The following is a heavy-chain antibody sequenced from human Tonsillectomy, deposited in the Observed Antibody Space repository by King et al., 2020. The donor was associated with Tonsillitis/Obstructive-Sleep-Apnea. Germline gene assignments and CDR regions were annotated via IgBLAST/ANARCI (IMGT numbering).Heavy chain of an antibody. CDR1: GGSISSGGYY. D-gene: IGHD4-11*01. CDR3: ARVQAYRYFDL. V-gene: IGHV4-31*03. CDR2: IHYSGST. Sequence: PLQESGPGLVKPSQTLSLTCTVSGGSISSGGYYWRWIRQHPGKGLEWIGYIHYSGSTYYNPSLKSRVTISVDTSKNQFSLKLSSVTAADTAVYYCARVQAYRYFDLWGRGTLVTVSS. J-gene: IGHJ2*01.